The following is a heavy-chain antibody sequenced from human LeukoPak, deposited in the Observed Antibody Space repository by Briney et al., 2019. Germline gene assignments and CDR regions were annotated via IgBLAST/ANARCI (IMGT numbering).Heavy chain of an antibody. J-gene: IGHJ4*02. V-gene: IGHV3-21*01. D-gene: IGHD3-10*01. CDR2: ISSSSSYI. CDR3: ARDWGDPYYGSAEFVFDY. CDR1: GFTFSSYS. Sequence: GGSLRLSCAASGFTFSSYSMNWVRQAPGKGLEWVSSISSSSSYIYYADSVKGRFTISRDNAKNSLYLQMNSLRAEDTAVYYCARDWGDPYYGSAEFVFDYWGQGTLVTVSS.